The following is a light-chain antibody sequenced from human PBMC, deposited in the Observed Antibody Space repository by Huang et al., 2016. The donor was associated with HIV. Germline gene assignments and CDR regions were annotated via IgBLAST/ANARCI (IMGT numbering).Light chain of an antibody. V-gene: IGKV1-39*01. CDR2: GAC. J-gene: IGKJ1*01. Sequence: DIQMTQSPSSLSASVGDRVTVTCRASQSIGNYLNWYQQKPGKAPKLLIYGACSVQSGVPSRFGGSGSGTVFILSISSLQPEDFATYYCQQSYNSWTFGQGTKVDIK. CDR1: QSIGNY. CDR3: QQSYNSWT.